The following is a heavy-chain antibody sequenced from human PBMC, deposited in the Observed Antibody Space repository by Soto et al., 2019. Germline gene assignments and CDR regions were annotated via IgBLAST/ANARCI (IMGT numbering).Heavy chain of an antibody. CDR2: MNPNSGNT. CDR3: ARSHTGFGETSFDY. V-gene: IGHV1-8*01. D-gene: IGHD3-10*01. J-gene: IGHJ4*02. CDR1: GYTFTSYD. Sequence: TSVKVSCKASGYTFTSYDINWVRQATGQGLEWMGWMNPNSGNTGYAQKFQGRVTMTRNTSISTAYMELSSLRSEDTAVYYCARSHTGFGETSFDYWGQGTLVTVSS.